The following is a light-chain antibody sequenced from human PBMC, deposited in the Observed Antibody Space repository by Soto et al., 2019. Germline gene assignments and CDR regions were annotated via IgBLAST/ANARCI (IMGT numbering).Light chain of an antibody. CDR3: QQYGSSPQT. V-gene: IGKV3-20*01. Sequence: EIVLTQSPGTLSLSPGERATLSCRASQNVNSNYLAWYQQKPGQAPRLLIYGASSRAAGIPDRFSGGGSATDFTLTISRLEPDDFAVYYCQQYGSSPQTFGQGTKVEVK. CDR1: QNVNSNY. J-gene: IGKJ1*01. CDR2: GAS.